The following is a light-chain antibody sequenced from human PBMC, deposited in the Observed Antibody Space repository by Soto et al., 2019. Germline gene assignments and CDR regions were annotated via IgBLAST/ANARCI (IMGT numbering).Light chain of an antibody. V-gene: IGKV1-9*01. CDR3: QQLAGFPIT. CDR2: TAS. CDR1: QGISTY. J-gene: IGKJ5*01. Sequence: IRLTQSPAFLSASVGDRVTITCRASQGISTYLAWYQQKPGKAPNLLIYTASTLQTGVPSRFSGSAFGTEFTLTISSLQPADFATYYCQQLAGFPITFGQGTRLEIK.